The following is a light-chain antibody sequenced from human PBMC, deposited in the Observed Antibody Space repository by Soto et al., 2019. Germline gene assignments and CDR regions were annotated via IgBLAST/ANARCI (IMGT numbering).Light chain of an antibody. V-gene: IGKV3-11*01. CDR2: DAS. CDR1: QSVSSY. CDR3: QQRSDWPST. J-gene: IGKJ4*01. Sequence: EIVLTQSPATLSLSPGERATLSCRASQSVSSYLAWYQQKPGQAPRLLIYDASNRATGIPARFSGSGSGTDVTLIISSLEPDDFAVYYCQQRSDWPSTFGGGTKVQIK.